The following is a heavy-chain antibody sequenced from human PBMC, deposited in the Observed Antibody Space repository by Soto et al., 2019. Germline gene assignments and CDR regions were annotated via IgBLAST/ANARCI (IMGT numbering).Heavy chain of an antibody. CDR2: ISGSGANT. Sequence: GSLRRACSASGFTFAGYAMTWVRQPPGKGLEWVSSISGSGANTYYADSVKGRFTVSRDNSENTLYLQMNSLRVEDTAIYYCEKRGQLAFCASTRCYAFDYWGPGALVTVSS. V-gene: IGHV3-23*01. CDR3: EKRGQLAFCASTRCYAFDY. D-gene: IGHD2-2*01. J-gene: IGHJ4*02. CDR1: GFTFAGYA.